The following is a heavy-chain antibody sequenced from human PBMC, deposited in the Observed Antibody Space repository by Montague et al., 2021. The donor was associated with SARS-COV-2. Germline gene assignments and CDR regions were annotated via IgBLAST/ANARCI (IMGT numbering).Heavy chain of an antibody. CDR1: GDSISTDNW. D-gene: IGHD1-26*01. CDR2: ISHSGGT. CDR3: ARLSSDIGGYFWFDP. J-gene: IGHJ5*02. Sequence: SETLSLTCVVSGDSISTDNWWTWVRQPPGKGLEWIGEISHSGGTNYNPSLKSRVTISVDKSKNQFSLNLNSVTAADTAVYYCARLSSDIGGYFWFDPWGQGTLVSVSS. V-gene: IGHV4-4*02.